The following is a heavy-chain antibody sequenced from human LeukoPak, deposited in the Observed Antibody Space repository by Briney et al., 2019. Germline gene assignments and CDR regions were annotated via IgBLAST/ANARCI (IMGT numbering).Heavy chain of an antibody. J-gene: IGHJ4*02. CDR1: GFTFSNYM. Sequence: PGGSLRLSCAASGFTFSNYMMHWVRQAPGKGLEWVAVISYDGSNKYYADSVKGRFTISRDNSKNTLYLQMNSLRAEDTGVYYCAKDLSSGSRRAYWGQGTLVTVSS. CDR2: ISYDGSNK. V-gene: IGHV3-30*18. CDR3: AKDLSSGSRRAY. D-gene: IGHD6-19*01.